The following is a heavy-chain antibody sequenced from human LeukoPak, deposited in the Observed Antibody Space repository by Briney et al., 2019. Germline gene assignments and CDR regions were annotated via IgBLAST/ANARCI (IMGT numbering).Heavy chain of an antibody. Sequence: PSETLSLTCIVSGGSIGSYYWSWIRQPPGKGLEWIGYIYYSGSTNYNPSLKSRVTISVDTSKNQFSLKLISVTSADTAVYYCARSYSSGFFDYWGQGTLVAVSS. CDR2: IYYSGST. D-gene: IGHD6-25*01. CDR3: ARSYSSGFFDY. CDR1: GGSIGSYY. V-gene: IGHV4-59*01. J-gene: IGHJ4*02.